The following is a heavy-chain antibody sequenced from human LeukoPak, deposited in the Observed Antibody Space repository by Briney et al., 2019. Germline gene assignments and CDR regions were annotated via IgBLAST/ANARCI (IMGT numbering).Heavy chain of an antibody. V-gene: IGHV4-31*03. CDR1: GGSISSGGYY. D-gene: IGHD3-22*01. CDR3: ARGEGLNYDDSGYYFGY. J-gene: IGHJ4*02. Sequence: PSETLSLTCTVSGGSISSGGYYWTWIRQHPGKGLEWIGYIYYTGSTYHNPSLKSRVTIPLDTSKKQFSLKLSSVTAADTAVYYCARGEGLNYDDSGYYFGYWGQGTLVTVSS. CDR2: IYYTGST.